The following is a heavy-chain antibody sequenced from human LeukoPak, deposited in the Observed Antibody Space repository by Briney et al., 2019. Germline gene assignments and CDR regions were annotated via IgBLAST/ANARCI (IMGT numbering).Heavy chain of an antibody. D-gene: IGHD4-17*01. CDR2: ISYDGSNK. CDR1: GFTFSSYA. CDR3: ARDWGGYGDYSDY. Sequence: GGSLRLSCAASGFTFSSYAMHWDRQAPGKGLEWVAVISYDGSNKYYADSVKGRFTISRDNSKNTLYLQMNSLRAEDTAVYYCARDWGGYGDYSDYWGQGTLVTVSS. J-gene: IGHJ4*02. V-gene: IGHV3-30*04.